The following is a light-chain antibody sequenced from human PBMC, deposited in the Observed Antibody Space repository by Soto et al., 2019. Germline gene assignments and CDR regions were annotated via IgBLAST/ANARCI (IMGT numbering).Light chain of an antibody. Sequence: EIGLSQSPATLSLYPGERATLYCRASQSVSSYLAWYQQKPGQAPRLLIYDASNRATGIPARFSGSGSGTDFTLTISSLEPEDFAVYYCQQRSNWPRTFGQGTKVDIK. V-gene: IGKV3-11*01. CDR2: DAS. CDR1: QSVSSY. J-gene: IGKJ1*01. CDR3: QQRSNWPRT.